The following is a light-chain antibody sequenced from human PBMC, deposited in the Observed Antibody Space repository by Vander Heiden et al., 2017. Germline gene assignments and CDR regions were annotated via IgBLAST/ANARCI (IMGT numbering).Light chain of an antibody. CDR3: AAWDDGLDGPV. J-gene: IGLJ3*02. Sequence: QSVLTQPPPASRTPGQRVSIPSSGRKSNSGINAVNWYQHVPGTAHNLLIHADDERPSGVPDLFSASKSGTSASLASSGLQSEDEADYYCAAWDDGLDGPVFGGGTKLTVL. V-gene: IGLV1-44*01. CDR2: ADD. CDR1: KSNSGINA.